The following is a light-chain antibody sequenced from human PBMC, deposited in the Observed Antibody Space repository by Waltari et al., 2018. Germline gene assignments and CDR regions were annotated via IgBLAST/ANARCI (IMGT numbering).Light chain of an antibody. V-gene: IGKV3-20*01. J-gene: IGKJ4*01. CDR3: QQYGSSPT. CDR1: QSVSSSY. CDR2: GAS. Sequence: DIVLTQSPGTLSLSPGERATLSCRASQSVSSSYLAWYQQKPGQAPRLLSYGASSRATGIPDRFRGSGSGTDFALTISRLEPEDFAVYYGQQYGSSPTFGGGTKVEIK.